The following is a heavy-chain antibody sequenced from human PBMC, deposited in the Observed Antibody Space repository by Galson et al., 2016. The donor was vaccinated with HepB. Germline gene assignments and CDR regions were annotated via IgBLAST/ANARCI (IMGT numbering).Heavy chain of an antibody. CDR1: GFIVNNNY. J-gene: IGHJ3*01. V-gene: IGHV3-53*01. D-gene: IGHD3-22*01. CDR2: IYSDGST. Sequence: SLRLSCAASGFIVNNNYMNWVRQAPGKGLEWVSVIYSDGSTYYADSVKGRFTISEDNSKNMLYLQMNTLRAGDTAVYYCARDPYYYDSRGYTTGFDVWGQGTMVTVSS. CDR3: ARDPYYYDSRGYTTGFDV.